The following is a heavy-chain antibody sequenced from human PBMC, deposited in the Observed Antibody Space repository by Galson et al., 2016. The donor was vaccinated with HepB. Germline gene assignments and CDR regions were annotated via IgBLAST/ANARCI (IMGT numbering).Heavy chain of an antibody. CDR2: FAPEDGET. CDR3: ATLAHTAFDY. V-gene: IGHV1-24*01. J-gene: IGHJ4*02. D-gene: IGHD5-18*01. Sequence: SVKVSCKASGGTFSSYAISWVRQAPGQGLEWMGGFAPEDGETMFAQKFQGRVTLTEDTSTDTAYIELSSLRSEDTAVYYCATLAHTAFDYWGQGTLVTVSS. CDR1: GGTFSSYA.